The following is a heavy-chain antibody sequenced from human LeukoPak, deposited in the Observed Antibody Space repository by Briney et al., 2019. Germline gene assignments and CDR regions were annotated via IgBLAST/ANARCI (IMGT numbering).Heavy chain of an antibody. D-gene: IGHD1-26*01. CDR3: ARGTPWELLRFDY. J-gene: IGHJ4*01. V-gene: IGHV4-34*01. Sequence: SETLSLTCAVYGGSFSGYYWTWIRKTPGKGLEWIGEINHSGSTNYNPSLKSRVTISVDTSKNQFSLKLSSVTAADTAVYYCARGTPWELLRFDYWGHGTLVTVSS. CDR1: GGSFSGYY. CDR2: INHSGST.